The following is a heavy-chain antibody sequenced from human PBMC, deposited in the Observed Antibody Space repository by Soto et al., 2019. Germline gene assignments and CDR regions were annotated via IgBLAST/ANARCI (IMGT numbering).Heavy chain of an antibody. Sequence: QVQLVESGGGVVQPGRSLRLSCAASGFTFSSYAMHWVRQAPGKGLEWVAVISYDGSNKYYADSVKSRFTISRDNSKNTLYLQMNSLRAEDTAVYYCARLYSSSWIYYYYGMDVWGQGTTVTVSS. D-gene: IGHD6-13*01. CDR3: ARLYSSSWIYYYYGMDV. V-gene: IGHV3-30-3*01. CDR1: GFTFSSYA. CDR2: ISYDGSNK. J-gene: IGHJ6*02.